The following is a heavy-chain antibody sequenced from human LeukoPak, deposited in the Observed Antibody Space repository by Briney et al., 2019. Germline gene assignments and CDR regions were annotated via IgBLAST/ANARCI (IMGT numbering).Heavy chain of an antibody. J-gene: IGHJ4*02. V-gene: IGHV3-15*07. CDR2: IKSKADGGTT. CDR1: GFTFNNAW. Sequence: PGGSLRLSCAASGFTFNNAWMIWVRQAPGKGLEWVGRIKSKADGGTTDYAAPVKGRFTISRDDSQNTLYLQMNSLTTEDTAVYYCTRDRRDSSGWCGGSDYWGQGTLATVSS. D-gene: IGHD6-19*01. CDR3: TRDRRDSSGWCGGSDY.